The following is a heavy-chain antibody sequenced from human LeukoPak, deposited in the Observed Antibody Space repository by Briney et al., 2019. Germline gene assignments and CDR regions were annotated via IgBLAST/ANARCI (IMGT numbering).Heavy chain of an antibody. Sequence: GGSLRLSCAASGFXFSSYWIHWVRQAPGKGLVWVSRINSDGSSTSYADSVKGRFTISRDNAKNTLYLQMNSLRAEDTAVYYCARSYDYGDYGQNYGMDVWGQGTTVTVSS. CDR1: GFXFSSYW. J-gene: IGHJ6*02. CDR2: INSDGSST. CDR3: ARSYDYGDYGQNYGMDV. V-gene: IGHV3-74*01. D-gene: IGHD4-17*01.